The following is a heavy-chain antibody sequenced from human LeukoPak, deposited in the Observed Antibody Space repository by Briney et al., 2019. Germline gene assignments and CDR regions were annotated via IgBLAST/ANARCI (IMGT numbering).Heavy chain of an antibody. J-gene: IGHJ4*02. CDR3: AKTKLGYCSGGSCYSRHYRLDY. CDR1: GFTFSSYA. D-gene: IGHD2-15*01. CDR2: ISASGGGT. V-gene: IGHV3-23*01. Sequence: GGSLRLSCATSGFTFSSYAISWVRQAPGKGLEWVSAISASGGGTYYADSVKGRFTISRDNSKNTLYLQMNSLRAEDTAVYYCAKTKLGYCSGGSCYSRHYRLDYWGQGTLVTVSS.